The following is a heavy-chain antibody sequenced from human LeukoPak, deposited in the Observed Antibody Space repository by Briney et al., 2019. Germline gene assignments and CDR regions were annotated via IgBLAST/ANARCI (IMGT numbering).Heavy chain of an antibody. Sequence: ASVKVSCKASGYTFSSYYMHWVRQAPGQGLEWMGIINPSGGTTKYAQKFQGRVTMTRDTSTSPVYMELSSLRSEETAVYYCARFAVHRRIAVTGQFGLDYWGRGTLVTVSS. D-gene: IGHD6-19*01. CDR1: GYTFSSYY. V-gene: IGHV1-46*01. J-gene: IGHJ4*02. CDR3: ARFAVHRRIAVTGQFGLDY. CDR2: INPSGGTT.